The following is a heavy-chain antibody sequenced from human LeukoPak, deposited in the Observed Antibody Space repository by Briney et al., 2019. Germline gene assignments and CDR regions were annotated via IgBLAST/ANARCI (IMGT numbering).Heavy chain of an antibody. J-gene: IGHJ6*03. Sequence: GESLKISCKGSGYSFTNYWIGWVRQMPGKGLEWMGIIYPGDSTTRYSPSFRGQVTISADKSISTAYLQWSSLKASDTAIYYCARQSGDYSYYYYMDVWGKGTTVTISS. D-gene: IGHD2-21*02. V-gene: IGHV5-51*01. CDR2: IYPGDSTT. CDR1: GYSFTNYW. CDR3: ARQSGDYSYYYYMDV.